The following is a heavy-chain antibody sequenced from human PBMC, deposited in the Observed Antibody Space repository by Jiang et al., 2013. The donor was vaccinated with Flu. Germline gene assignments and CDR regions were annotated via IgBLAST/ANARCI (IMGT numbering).Heavy chain of an antibody. CDR1: RTSVSSYY. J-gene: IGHJ3*01. CDR3: AITYYFDSSSYSSNDAFDV. D-gene: IGHD3-22*01. V-gene: IGHV4-4*07. Sequence: GLVKPSETLSLTCTVSRTSVSSYYCSWIRQSAGKGLEWIGRIYSSGSANYNPSLNSRVTMSVDTSKNQFSLKLRSVTAADTALYYCAITYYFDSSSYSSNDAFDVWGQGTMVSVSS. CDR2: IYSSGSA.